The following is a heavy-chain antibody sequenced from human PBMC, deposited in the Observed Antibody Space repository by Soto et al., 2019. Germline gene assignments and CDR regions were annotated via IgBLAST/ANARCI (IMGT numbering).Heavy chain of an antibody. CDR3: ARYGESSDSHLDY. CDR2: ISSSSSYT. J-gene: IGHJ4*02. CDR1: GFTFSDYY. Sequence: PGGSLRLSCAASGFTFSDYYMSWIRQAPGKGLEWVSYISSSSSYTNYADSVKGRFTISRDNAKNSLYLQMNSLRAEDTAVYYCARYGESSDSHLDYWGQGTLVTVSS. V-gene: IGHV3-11*06. D-gene: IGHD3-22*01.